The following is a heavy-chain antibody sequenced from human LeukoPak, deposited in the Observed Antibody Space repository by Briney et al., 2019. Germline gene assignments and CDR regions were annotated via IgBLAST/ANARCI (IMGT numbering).Heavy chain of an antibody. CDR3: ARGVVPAAISPYFDY. D-gene: IGHD2-2*01. CDR1: GGSISSSSYS. V-gene: IGHV4-39*01. J-gene: IGHJ4*02. CDR2: IYYSGST. Sequence: SETLSLTCTVSGGSISSSSYSRGWIRQPPGMGLEWIGSIYYSGSTYYNPSLKSRVTISVDTSKNQFSLKLSSVTAADTAVYYCARGVVPAAISPYFDYWGQGTLVTVSS.